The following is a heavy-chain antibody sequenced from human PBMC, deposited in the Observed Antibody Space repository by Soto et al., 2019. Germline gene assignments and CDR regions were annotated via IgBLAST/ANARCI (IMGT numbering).Heavy chain of an antibody. J-gene: IGHJ3*02. CDR3: ARDQGLGAFDI. Sequence: SETLSLTCTVSGGFIIRYYWSWIRQPPWKGLEWIGYIYYSGSTNYNPSLKSRVTISVDTSKNQFSLKLSSVTAADTAVYYCARDQGLGAFDIWGQGTMVTVSS. CDR2: IYYSGST. CDR1: GGFIIRYY. D-gene: IGHD1-26*01. V-gene: IGHV4-59*01.